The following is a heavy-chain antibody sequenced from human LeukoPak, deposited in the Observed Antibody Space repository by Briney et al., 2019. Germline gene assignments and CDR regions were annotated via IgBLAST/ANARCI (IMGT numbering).Heavy chain of an antibody. CDR1: GFTFGDYG. D-gene: IGHD3-22*01. CDR3: TRGDYYDSSGYYLLFDY. CDR2: IRSKPYGGTT. Sequence: GRSLRLSCTASGFTFGDYGMSWVRQAPGEGLEWVGFIRSKPYGGTTEYDASVKGRFTISRDDSESIAYLQMNSLKTEDTAVYYCTRGDYYDSSGYYLLFDYWGQGTLVTVSS. V-gene: IGHV3-49*04. J-gene: IGHJ4*02.